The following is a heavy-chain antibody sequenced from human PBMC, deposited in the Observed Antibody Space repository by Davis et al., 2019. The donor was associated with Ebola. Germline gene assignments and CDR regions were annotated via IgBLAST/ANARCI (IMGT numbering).Heavy chain of an antibody. CDR1: GGSISSGGYY. Sequence: PSETLSLTCTVSGGSISSGGYYWSWIRQHPGKGLEWIGYIYYRGSTYYNPSLKSRVTISVDTSKNQFSLKLSSVTAADTAVYYWARAWGGDIVVSNYYYYMDVWGKGTTVTVSS. CDR3: ARAWGGDIVVSNYYYYMDV. CDR2: IYYRGST. D-gene: IGHD2-2*01. J-gene: IGHJ6*03. V-gene: IGHV4-31*03.